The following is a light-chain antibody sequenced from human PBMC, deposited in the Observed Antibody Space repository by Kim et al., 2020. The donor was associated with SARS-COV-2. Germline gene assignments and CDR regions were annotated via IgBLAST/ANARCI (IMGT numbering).Light chain of an antibody. CDR1: QSVHIW. CDR2: QAS. CDR3: QQYHTHST. Sequence: AASVGDTVTITCRASQSVHIWLAWYQQIPVKAPKLLIHQASNLQSGVPSRFSGRGSGSEFTLTINSLQSGDFATYYCQQYHTHSTFGQGTKVDIK. V-gene: IGKV1-5*03. J-gene: IGKJ1*01.